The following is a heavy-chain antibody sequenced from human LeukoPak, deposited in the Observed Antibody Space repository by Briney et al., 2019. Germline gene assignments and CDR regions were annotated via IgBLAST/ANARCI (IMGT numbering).Heavy chain of an antibody. V-gene: IGHV5-51*01. CDR2: IYPGDSDT. D-gene: IGHD3-10*01. Sequence: RGESLKISCKGSGYSFTSYWIGWVRQMPGKGLEWMGIIYPGDSDTRYSPSFQGQVTISADKSISTAYLQWSSLKASDTAMYYCASMRYYYGSGSYSYFDYWGQGTLVTVSS. CDR3: ASMRYYYGSGSYSYFDY. CDR1: GYSFTSYW. J-gene: IGHJ4*02.